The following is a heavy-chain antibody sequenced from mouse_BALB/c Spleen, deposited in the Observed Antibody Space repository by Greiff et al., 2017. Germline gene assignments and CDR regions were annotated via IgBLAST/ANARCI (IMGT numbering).Heavy chain of an antibody. J-gene: IGHJ2*01. D-gene: IGHD4-1*01. Sequence: EVQLQQSGPELMKPGASVKISCKASGYSFTSYYMHWVKQSHGKSLEWIGYIVPFNGGTSYNQKFKGKATLTVDKSSSTAYMHLSSLTSEDSAVYYCARSPSNWALDYWGQGTTLTVSS. CDR2: IVPFNGGT. V-gene: IGHV1S135*01. CDR3: ARSPSNWALDY. CDR1: GYSFTSYY.